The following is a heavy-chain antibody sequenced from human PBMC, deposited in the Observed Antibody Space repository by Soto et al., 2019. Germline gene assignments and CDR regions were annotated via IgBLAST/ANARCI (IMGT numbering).Heavy chain of an antibody. Sequence: QVQLQESGPGLVKPSGTLSLTCAVSGGSISSSNWWSWVRQPPGKGLEWIGEIYHSGSTNYNPSLQSRVTISVDKAKNQLSLKLSYVSAADTAVYSCALKGAGFWSGYYVYYGMDVWGQGTTVTFSS. CDR3: ALKGAGFWSGYYVYYGMDV. J-gene: IGHJ6*02. V-gene: IGHV4-4*02. CDR2: IYHSGST. CDR1: GGSISSSNW. D-gene: IGHD3-3*01.